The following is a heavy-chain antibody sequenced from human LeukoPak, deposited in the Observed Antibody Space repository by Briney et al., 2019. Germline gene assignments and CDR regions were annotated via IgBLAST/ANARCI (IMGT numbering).Heavy chain of an antibody. J-gene: IGHJ6*03. Sequence: GSLRLSCAASGFPFSTYWMSWVRQAPGKGLEWVVNIKQDGSEKYYVDSVKGRFTISRDNAKNSLYLQMNSLRVEDTAVYYCARRGLPDVWGKGTTVTVSS. CDR2: IKQDGSEK. V-gene: IGHV3-7*01. D-gene: IGHD2-15*01. CDR3: ARRGLPDV. CDR1: GFPFSTYW.